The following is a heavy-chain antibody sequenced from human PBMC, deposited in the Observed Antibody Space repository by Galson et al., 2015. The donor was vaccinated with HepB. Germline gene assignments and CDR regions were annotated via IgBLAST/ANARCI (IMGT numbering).Heavy chain of an antibody. V-gene: IGHV1-18*01. CDR2: INAYNGDT. J-gene: IGHJ4*02. D-gene: IGHD3-3*01. CDR3: ARVPSRFLEWPLRY. Sequence: SVKVSCKASGYTFNSYGISWLRQAPGQGLEWMGWINAYNGDTKYAQNLQGRVTITTDTSTSTAYMELSSLRSEDTAVYYCARVPSRFLEWPLRYWGQGTLVTVSS. CDR1: GYTFNSYG.